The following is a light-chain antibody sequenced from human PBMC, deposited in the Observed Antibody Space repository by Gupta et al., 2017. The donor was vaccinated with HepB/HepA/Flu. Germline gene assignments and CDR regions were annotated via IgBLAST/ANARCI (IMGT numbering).Light chain of an antibody. V-gene: IGLV2-23*02. Sequence: QSALTQPASVSGYPGRSLTISCTGTSSDVGSYNLVSWYQQPPGQAPKLMIYEVSTRRSGVSNRFSGSKSADTAALTISGLQAEDDADYYCCSYAGSSTNVVFGGGTKLTVL. CDR3: CSYAGSSTNVV. CDR1: SSDVGSYNL. CDR2: EVS. J-gene: IGLJ2*01.